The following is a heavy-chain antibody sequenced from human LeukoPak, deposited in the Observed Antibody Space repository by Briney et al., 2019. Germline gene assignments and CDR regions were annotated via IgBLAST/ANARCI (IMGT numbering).Heavy chain of an antibody. V-gene: IGHV3-7*01. CDR3: ARLGGETTRFDL. CDR1: GFTFRNYW. D-gene: IGHD3-16*01. CDR2: IKQDGILK. Sequence: GGSLRLSCAASGFTFRNYWMSWVRQAPGRGLDWVATIKQDGILKHYVDSVKGRFTISRDNAANSLYLHMDNLRVEDTAVYYCARLGGETTRFDLWGQGAPVTVSS. J-gene: IGHJ5*02.